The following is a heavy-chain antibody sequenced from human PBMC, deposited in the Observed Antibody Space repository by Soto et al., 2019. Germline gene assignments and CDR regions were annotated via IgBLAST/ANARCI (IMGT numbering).Heavy chain of an antibody. CDR1: GGTFSSYA. CDR2: IIPIFGTA. Sequence: QVQLVQSGAEVTKPGSSVKVSCKASGGTFSSYAISWVRQAPGQGLEWMGGIIPIFGTANYAQKFQGRVTITADASTSTAYMELCSLRSEDTAVYYCARVSVRFLEWLGSEGWGQGTLVTVSS. V-gene: IGHV1-69*12. D-gene: IGHD3-3*01. J-gene: IGHJ4*02. CDR3: ARVSVRFLEWLGSEG.